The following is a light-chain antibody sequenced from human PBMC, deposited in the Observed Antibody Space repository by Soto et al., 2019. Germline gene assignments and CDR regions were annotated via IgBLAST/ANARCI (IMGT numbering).Light chain of an antibody. J-gene: IGLJ2*01. V-gene: IGLV2-23*03. Sequence: QSVLTQPASVSGSPGQSITISCTGTSSDVGSYNLVSWYHQHPGKAHKLMIYEGSKRPSGVSNRFSGSKSGNTATLTISGLQAEDEADYYCCSYAGSSTFVFGGGTKLPVL. CDR2: EGS. CDR1: SSDVGSYNL. CDR3: CSYAGSSTFV.